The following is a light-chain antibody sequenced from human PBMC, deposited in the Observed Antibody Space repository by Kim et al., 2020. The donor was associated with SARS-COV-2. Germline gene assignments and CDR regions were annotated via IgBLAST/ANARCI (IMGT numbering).Light chain of an antibody. CDR1: QSVSSN. CDR2: GTS. V-gene: IGKV3-15*01. Sequence: VMTQSPATLSVSPGERATLSCRASQSVSSNLAWYQQKPGQAPRLLIYGTSTRATGIPARFSGSGSGTEFTLIISSLQSEDFAVYYCQQYNNWPRTFGQGTKVEIK. CDR3: QQYNNWPRT. J-gene: IGKJ1*01.